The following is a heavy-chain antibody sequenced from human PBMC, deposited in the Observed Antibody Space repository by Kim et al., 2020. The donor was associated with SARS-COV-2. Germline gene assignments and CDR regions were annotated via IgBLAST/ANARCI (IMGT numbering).Heavy chain of an antibody. CDR3: ARCSVDIVATIGSWFDP. V-gene: IGHV1-69*13. Sequence: SVKVSCKASGGTFSSYAISWVRQAPGQGLEWMGGIIPIFGTTNYAQKFQGRVTITADESTSTAYMELSSLRSEDTAVYYCARCSVDIVATIGSWFDPWGQGTLVTVSS. J-gene: IGHJ5*02. D-gene: IGHD5-12*01. CDR1: GGTFSSYA. CDR2: IIPIFGTT.